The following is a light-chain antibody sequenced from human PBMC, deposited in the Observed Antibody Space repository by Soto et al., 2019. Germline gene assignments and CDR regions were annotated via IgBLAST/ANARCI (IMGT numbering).Light chain of an antibody. CDR3: QQLDRYPFT. V-gene: IGKV1-5*01. CDR2: GAS. Sequence: DIQMTQSPSTLSASVGDRVTITCRASQSISSWLAWYQQKPGKAPKLLIYGASSLESGVPSRFSGSGSGTEFTLTISSLQPDDFATYYCQQLDRYPFTFGGGTKVEI. J-gene: IGKJ4*01. CDR1: QSISSW.